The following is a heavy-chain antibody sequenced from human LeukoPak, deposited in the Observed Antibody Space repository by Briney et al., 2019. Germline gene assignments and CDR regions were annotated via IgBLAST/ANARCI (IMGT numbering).Heavy chain of an antibody. V-gene: IGHV1-2*06. D-gene: IGHD6-6*01. CDR3: ARERGSSSSYDYYYYYGMDV. CDR2: INPNSGGT. CDR1: GYTFTSYG. Sequence: ASVKVSCKASGYTFTSYGISWVRQAPGQGLEWMGRINPNSGGTNYAQKFQGRVTMTRDTSISTAYMELSRLRSDDTAVYYCARERGSSSSYDYYYYYGMDVWGQGTTVTVSS. J-gene: IGHJ6*02.